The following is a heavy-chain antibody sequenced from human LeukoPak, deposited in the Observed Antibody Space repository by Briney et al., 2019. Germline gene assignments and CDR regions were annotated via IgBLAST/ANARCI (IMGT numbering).Heavy chain of an antibody. CDR3: AKSGYNRFDY. CDR2: ISGSGSGSST. D-gene: IGHD5-24*01. V-gene: IGHV3-23*01. CDR1: GFTFSSSA. J-gene: IGHJ4*02. Sequence: GGSLRLSCAASGFTFSSSAMSWVRQAPGKGLEWVSTISGSGSGSSTYHADSVKGRFTISRDNSKNTLYLQMNSLRAEDTAVYYCAKSGYNRFDYWGQGTLVTVSS.